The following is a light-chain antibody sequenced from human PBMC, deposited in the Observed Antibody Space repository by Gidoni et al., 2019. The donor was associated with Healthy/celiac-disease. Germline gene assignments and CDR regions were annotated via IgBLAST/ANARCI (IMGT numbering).Light chain of an antibody. CDR3: QQSYSTPST. J-gene: IGKJ5*01. CDR2: AAS. V-gene: IGKV1-39*01. CDR1: QSISSY. Sequence: IQMPQSPSSLSAAVGDRVTITCRASQSISSYLTWDQQKPGKAPNLLIYAASSLQSGVPSRFSGSGSGTDFTLTISSLQPEDFATYYCQQSYSTPSTFGQGTRLEIK.